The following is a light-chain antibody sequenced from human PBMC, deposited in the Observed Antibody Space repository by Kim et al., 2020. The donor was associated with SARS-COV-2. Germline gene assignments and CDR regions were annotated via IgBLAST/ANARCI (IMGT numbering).Light chain of an antibody. CDR2: DVS. CDR1: SSDVGGYNA. CDR3: SSYTGTSTVI. J-gene: IGLJ2*01. Sequence: QSALTQPASVSGSPGQSITISCTGTSSDVGGYNAVSWYQQHPGKAPKLTIYDVSKRPSGISNRFSGSKYGNTASLTISGLQAEDEADYYCSSYTGTSTVIFGGGTKLTVL. V-gene: IGLV2-14*01.